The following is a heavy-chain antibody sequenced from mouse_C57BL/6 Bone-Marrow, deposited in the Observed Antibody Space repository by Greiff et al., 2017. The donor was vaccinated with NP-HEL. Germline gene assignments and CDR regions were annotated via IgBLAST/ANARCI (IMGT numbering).Heavy chain of an antibody. V-gene: IGHV1-59*01. Sequence: QVQLQPGAELVRPGTSVKLSCKASGYTFTSYWMHWVKQRPGQGLEWIGVIDPSDSYTNYNQKFKGKATLTVDTSSSTAYMQLSSLTSEDSSVYYCALLLRYFDDGGQGTTLTVSS. J-gene: IGHJ2*01. D-gene: IGHD1-1*01. CDR1: GYTFTSYW. CDR3: ALLLRYFDD. CDR2: IDPSDSYT.